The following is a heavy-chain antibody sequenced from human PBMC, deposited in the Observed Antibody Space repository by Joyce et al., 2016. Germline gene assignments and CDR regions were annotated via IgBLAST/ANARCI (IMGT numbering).Heavy chain of an antibody. Sequence: VQLVESGGGVVQPGRSLRLSCAASGLTLSNYGVHWVRQATGKGLEWVAVISYDGIYKYYADSVKGRFTISRDNSKNTVFLEMNSLRAEDTAVYYCAKILTATYSSGWFLDYWGQGTLVTVSS. CDR2: ISYDGIYK. V-gene: IGHV3-30*18. J-gene: IGHJ4*02. CDR1: GLTLSNYG. D-gene: IGHD6-25*01. CDR3: AKILTATYSSGWFLDY.